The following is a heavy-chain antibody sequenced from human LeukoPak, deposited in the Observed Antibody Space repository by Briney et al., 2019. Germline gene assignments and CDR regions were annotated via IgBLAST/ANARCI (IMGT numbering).Heavy chain of an antibody. D-gene: IGHD3-22*01. Sequence: ASVKVSCKVSGYTLTELSMHWVRQAPGKGLEWMGGFDPEDGETIYAQKFQGRVTMTEDTSTDTAYMELSSLRSEGAAVYYCATARRVVRYNWFDPWGQGTLVAVSS. CDR1: GYTLTELS. J-gene: IGHJ5*02. CDR2: FDPEDGET. V-gene: IGHV1-24*01. CDR3: ATARRVVRYNWFDP.